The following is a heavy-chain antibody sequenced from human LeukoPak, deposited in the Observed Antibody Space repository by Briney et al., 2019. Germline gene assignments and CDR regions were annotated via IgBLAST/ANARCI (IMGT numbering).Heavy chain of an antibody. CDR2: ISYDGSNK. D-gene: IGHD5-12*01. CDR1: GFTFSSYW. J-gene: IGHJ4*02. CDR3: AKGGIGYTIEPLDY. V-gene: IGHV3-30*18. Sequence: GGSLRLSCAASGFTFSSYWMSWVRQAPGKGLEWVAVISYDGSNKYYADSVKGRFTISRDNSKNTLYLQMNSLRAEDTAVYYCAKGGIGYTIEPLDYWGQGTLVTVSS.